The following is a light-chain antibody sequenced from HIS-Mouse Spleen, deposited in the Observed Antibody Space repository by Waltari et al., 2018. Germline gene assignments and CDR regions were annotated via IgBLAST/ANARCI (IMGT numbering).Light chain of an antibody. CDR1: SSDVGGYNY. Sequence: QSALTQPASVSGSPGQSITISCTGTSSDVGGYNYASWYQQTPGKAPKLMIYEVSNRPSGVSNRFSGSKSGNTASLTISGLQAEDEADYYCSSYTSSSTSVVFGGGTKLTVL. CDR2: EVS. V-gene: IGLV2-14*01. J-gene: IGLJ2*01. CDR3: SSYTSSSTSVV.